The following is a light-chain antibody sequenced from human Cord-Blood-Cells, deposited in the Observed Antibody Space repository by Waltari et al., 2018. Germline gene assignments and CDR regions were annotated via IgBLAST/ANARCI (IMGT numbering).Light chain of an antibody. J-gene: IGLJ3*02. V-gene: IGLV2-11*01. CDR2: YVS. CDR1: SRDVGGYKH. CDR3: CSYAGSYTLGV. Sequence: QSALTQPRSVSGSPGQSVTISCTGTSRDVGGYKHVPWYQQHPDQAPKLIIYYVSKRPSGVPDRFSGSKSGNTASLTISGLQAEDEADYYCCSYAGSYTLGVFGGGTKLTVL.